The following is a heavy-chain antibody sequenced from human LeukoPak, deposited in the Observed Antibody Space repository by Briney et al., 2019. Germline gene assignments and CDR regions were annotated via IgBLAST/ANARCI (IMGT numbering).Heavy chain of an antibody. D-gene: IGHD5-12*01. CDR2: ISSNGGST. J-gene: IGHJ6*03. V-gene: IGHV3-64*01. Sequence: PGGSLRLSCAASGFTFSSYAMHWVRQAPGKGLEYVSAISSNGGSTYYANSVKGRFTISRDNSKNTLYLQMGSLRAEDMAVYYCARTTEGYAGGPGYSYYYYMDVWGKGTTVTISS. CDR3: ARTTEGYAGGPGYSYYYYMDV. CDR1: GFTFSSYA.